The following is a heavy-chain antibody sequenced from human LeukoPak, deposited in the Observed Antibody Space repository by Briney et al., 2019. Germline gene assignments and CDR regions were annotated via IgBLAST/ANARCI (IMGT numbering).Heavy chain of an antibody. V-gene: IGHV3-21*01. CDR1: GFILRSYS. CDR2: ISSSSSYI. D-gene: IGHD3-22*01. Sequence: SGGSLRLSCEASGFILRSYSMNWVRQAPGKGLEWVSSISSSSSYIYYADSVKGRFTISRDNAKNSLYLQMNSLRAEDTAVYYCARDDRSHIDYWGQGTLVTVSS. J-gene: IGHJ4*02. CDR3: ARDDRSHIDY.